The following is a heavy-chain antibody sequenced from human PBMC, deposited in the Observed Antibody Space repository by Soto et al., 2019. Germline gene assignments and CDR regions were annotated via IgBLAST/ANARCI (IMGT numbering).Heavy chain of an antibody. J-gene: IGHJ6*02. Sequence: GGSLRLSCAASGFTFSSYWMSWVRQAPGKGLEWVANIKQDGSEKYYVDSVKGRFTISRDNAKNSLYLQMNSLRAEDTAVYYCAGHDYPYYYYYGMDVWGQGTTVTVCS. CDR1: GFTFSSYW. D-gene: IGHD4-17*01. CDR2: IKQDGSEK. CDR3: AGHDYPYYYYYGMDV. V-gene: IGHV3-7*01.